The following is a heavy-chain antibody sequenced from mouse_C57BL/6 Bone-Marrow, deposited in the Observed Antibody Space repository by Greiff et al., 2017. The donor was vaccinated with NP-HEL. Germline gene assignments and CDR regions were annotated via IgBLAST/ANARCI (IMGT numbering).Heavy chain of an antibody. Sequence: VQLQQSGAELVRPGTSVKVSCKASGYAFTNYLIEWVKQRPGQGLAWIGVINPGSGGTNYNEKFKGTAKLTADKSSSTAYMPLSSLTSEGSAVYFCVREGYYNGSFAYWGQGAKVTVSA. D-gene: IGHD1-1*01. CDR3: VREGYYNGSFAY. J-gene: IGHJ3*01. V-gene: IGHV1-54*01. CDR1: GYAFTNYL. CDR2: INPGSGGT.